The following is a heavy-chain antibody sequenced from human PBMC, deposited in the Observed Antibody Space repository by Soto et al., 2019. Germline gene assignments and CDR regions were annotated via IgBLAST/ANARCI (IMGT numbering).Heavy chain of an antibody. CDR2: TLYDGKTT. J-gene: IGHJ4*02. CDR3: ARDSGEGGGALNDYLDY. D-gene: IGHD2-15*01. V-gene: IGHV3-30*01. CDR1: VFRLSVFA. Sequence: GGSLRLSCSASVFRLSVFAMHWVRQAPGKGLDWLAITLYDGKTTVYEDSVRGRIAVSRDEAENIVFLQLDNLRPEDAGVYFCARDSGEGGGALNDYLDYWGQGSLVT.